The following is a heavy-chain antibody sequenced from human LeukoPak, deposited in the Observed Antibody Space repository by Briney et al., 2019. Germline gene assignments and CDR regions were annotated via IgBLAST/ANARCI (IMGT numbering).Heavy chain of an antibody. J-gene: IGHJ4*02. Sequence: SETLSLICTVSGGSISSYYWSWIRQPAGKGLEWIGRIYATGSTNYNPSLKSRVTMSVDTSKNQFSLNLNSVTAADTAVYYCARVGYSSGWYPLDYWGQGTLVTVSS. CDR3: ARVGYSSGWYPLDY. CDR2: IYATGST. CDR1: GGSISSYY. V-gene: IGHV4-4*07. D-gene: IGHD6-19*01.